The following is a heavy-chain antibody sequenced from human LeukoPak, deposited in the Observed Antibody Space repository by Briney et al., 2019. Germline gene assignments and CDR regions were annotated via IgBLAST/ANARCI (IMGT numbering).Heavy chain of an antibody. CDR2: IWYDGSNK. J-gene: IGHJ6*03. D-gene: IGHD3-22*01. Sequence: PEGSLRLSCAASGFTFNSNGMHWVRQAPGKGLEGVALIWYDGSNKYYADSVKGRFTISRDNSKNTLYLQMNSLRAEDTAVYYCAKAGDNSGYYPAFYYYMDVWGRGTTVTVSS. V-gene: IGHV3-33*06. CDR3: AKAGDNSGYYPAFYYYMDV. CDR1: GFTFNSNG.